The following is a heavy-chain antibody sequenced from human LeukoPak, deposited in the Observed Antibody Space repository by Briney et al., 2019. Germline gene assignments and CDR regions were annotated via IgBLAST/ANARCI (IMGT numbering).Heavy chain of an antibody. Sequence: ASVKVSCKASGYTFTGYYMHWVRQAPGQGLEWMGWISAYNGNTNYAQKLQGRVTMTTDTSTSTAYMELRSLRSDDTAVYYCARDPTIFYYDSSGSVGRFDPWGQGTLVTVSS. CDR3: ARDPTIFYYDSSGSVGRFDP. V-gene: IGHV1-18*04. D-gene: IGHD3-22*01. CDR2: ISAYNGNT. CDR1: GYTFTGYY. J-gene: IGHJ5*02.